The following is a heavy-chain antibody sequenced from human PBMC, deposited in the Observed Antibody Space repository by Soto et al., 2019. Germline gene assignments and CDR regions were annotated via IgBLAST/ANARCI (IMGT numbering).Heavy chain of an antibody. CDR2: IWYDGSNK. Sequence: GGSLRLSCAASGFTFSSYGMHWVRQAPGKGLEWVAVIWYDGSNKYYADSVKGRFTISRDNSKNTLYLQMNSLRAEDTAVYYCARGSHYGFFDYWGQGTLVTVSS. CDR3: ARGSHYGFFDY. V-gene: IGHV3-33*01. J-gene: IGHJ4*02. CDR1: GFTFSSYG. D-gene: IGHD4-17*01.